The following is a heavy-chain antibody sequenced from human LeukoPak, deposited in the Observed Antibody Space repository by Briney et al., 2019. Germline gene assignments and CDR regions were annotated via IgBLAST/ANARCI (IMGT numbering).Heavy chain of an antibody. Sequence: SETLSLTCTVSGGSISSYYWSWIRQPPGKGLEWIGYIYYSGSTNYNPSLKSRVTISVDTSKNQFSLKLSSVTAADTAEYYCAREAASSWSYYYYYGMDVWGQGTTVTVSS. CDR3: AREAASSWSYYYYYGMDV. CDR1: GGSISSYY. D-gene: IGHD6-13*01. J-gene: IGHJ6*02. V-gene: IGHV4-59*01. CDR2: IYYSGST.